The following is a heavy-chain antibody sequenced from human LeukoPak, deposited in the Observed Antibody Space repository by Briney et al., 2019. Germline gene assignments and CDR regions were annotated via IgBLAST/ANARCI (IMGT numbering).Heavy chain of an antibody. CDR1: GDTFLRYG. CDR3: ATANNWNYALGY. V-gene: IGHV1-18*01. Sequence: ASVKVSCKASGDTFLRYGISWVRQAPGQGLEWMGWISTGNSNANYGQKFQGRGTMTTDTSTGTAYMELRSLRSDDTAMYYCATANNWNYALGYWGQGTLVTVSS. CDR2: ISTGNSNA. D-gene: IGHD1-7*01. J-gene: IGHJ4*02.